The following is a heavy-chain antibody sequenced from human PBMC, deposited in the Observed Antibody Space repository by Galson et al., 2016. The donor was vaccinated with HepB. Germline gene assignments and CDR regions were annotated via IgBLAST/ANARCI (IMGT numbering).Heavy chain of an antibody. Sequence: SLRLSCAASGFDVSGYLLSWVRQAPGKGLEWVSVLYSGGITYYADSVKGRFTISGDNSKNTVYLEMKRLRAEDTAVFYCARAPNGGSKVKAFDRWGQGTLVTVSS. V-gene: IGHV3-53*01. CDR2: LYSGGIT. J-gene: IGHJ4*02. D-gene: IGHD1-26*01. CDR1: GFDVSGYL. CDR3: ARAPNGGSKVKAFDR.